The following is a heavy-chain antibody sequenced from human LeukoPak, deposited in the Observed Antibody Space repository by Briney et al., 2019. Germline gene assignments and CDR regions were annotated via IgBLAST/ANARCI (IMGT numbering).Heavy chain of an antibody. CDR3: ARSVRFGETDY. CDR1: GGSISSGGYY. CDR2: IYYSGST. Sequence: NPSETLSLTCTVSGGSISSGGYYWSWIRQHPGKGLEWIGYIYYSGSTYYNPSLESRVTISVDTSKNQFSLKLSSVTAADTAVYYCARSVRFGETDYWGQGTLVTVSS. J-gene: IGHJ4*02. D-gene: IGHD3-10*01. V-gene: IGHV4-31*03.